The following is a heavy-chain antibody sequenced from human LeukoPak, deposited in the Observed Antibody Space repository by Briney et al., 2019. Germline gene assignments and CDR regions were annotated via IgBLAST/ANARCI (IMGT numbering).Heavy chain of an antibody. Sequence: ASVKVSCKASEGTFGGYSLDWVRQAPGQGLEWLGGINPIFNILNYAQKFRGRVTITADESTNTAYMDLSSLKCDDTAVYYCAAGRRLGELFFDYWGQGALVTVSS. V-gene: IGHV1-69*13. CDR3: AAGRRLGELFFDY. J-gene: IGHJ4*02. CDR1: EGTFGGYS. CDR2: INPIFNIL. D-gene: IGHD3-10*01.